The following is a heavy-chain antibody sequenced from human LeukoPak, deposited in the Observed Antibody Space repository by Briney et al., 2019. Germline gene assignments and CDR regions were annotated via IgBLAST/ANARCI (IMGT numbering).Heavy chain of an antibody. D-gene: IGHD5-18*01. CDR1: GGSVSSGGYY. CDR2: IYTSGST. CDR3: ARGPGDTAMVTGDDY. Sequence: SETLSLTCTVSGGSVSSGGYYWSWIRQPAGKGLEWIGRIYTSGSTNYNPSLKSRVTMSVDTSKNQFSLKLSSVTAADTAVYYCARGPGDTAMVTGDDYWGQGTLVTVSS. J-gene: IGHJ4*02. V-gene: IGHV4-61*02.